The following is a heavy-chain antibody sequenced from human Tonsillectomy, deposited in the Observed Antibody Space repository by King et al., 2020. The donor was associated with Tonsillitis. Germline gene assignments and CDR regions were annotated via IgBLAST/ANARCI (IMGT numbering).Heavy chain of an antibody. J-gene: IGHJ4*02. CDR3: ARHSRLESYFDY. CDR1: GGSISSSSYH. D-gene: IGHD2/OR15-2a*01. CDR2: IYYSGST. Sequence: QLQESGPGLVKPSETLSLTCTVSGGSISSSSYHWGWIRQPPGKGLEWIGTIYYSGSTYYNPSLKSRVTISVDTSKNQFSLKLSSVTAADTAVYYCARHSRLESYFDYWGQGTLVTVSS. V-gene: IGHV4-39*07.